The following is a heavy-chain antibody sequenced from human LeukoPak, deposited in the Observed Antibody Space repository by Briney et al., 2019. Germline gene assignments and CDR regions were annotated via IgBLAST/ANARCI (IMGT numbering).Heavy chain of an antibody. CDR3: ASFVGNNWFDP. Sequence: PSETLSLTCAVYGGSFSGYYWSWVRQPPGKGVEWVGEINHSGSTNYNPSLKSRVTISVDTSKNQFSLKLSSVTAADTAVYYCASFVGNNWFDPWGQGTLVTVSS. CDR2: INHSGST. V-gene: IGHV4-34*01. D-gene: IGHD1-26*01. CDR1: GGSFSGYY. J-gene: IGHJ5*02.